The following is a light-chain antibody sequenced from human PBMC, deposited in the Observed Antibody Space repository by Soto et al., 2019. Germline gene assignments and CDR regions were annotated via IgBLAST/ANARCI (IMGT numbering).Light chain of an antibody. Sequence: EIVMTQAPDSLALWRGRREPISCTSSHSAVSSSNNKNYLAWYQQKPGQPPKLFIYWASTRESGVPDRFIGSGSGTDFTLTITTLLAEDVAVYCCQQYYRTLWTFGQGTKVDIK. CDR2: WAS. V-gene: IGKV4-1*01. CDR3: QQYYRTLWT. CDR1: HSAVSSSNNKNY. J-gene: IGKJ1*01.